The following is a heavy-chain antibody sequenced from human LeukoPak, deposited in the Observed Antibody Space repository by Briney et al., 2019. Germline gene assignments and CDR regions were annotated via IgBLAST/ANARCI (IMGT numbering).Heavy chain of an antibody. Sequence: ASVKVSCKASGGTFSSYTISWVRQAPGQGLEWMGRTIPILGIANYAQKFQGRVTITADKSTSTAYMELSSLRSEDTAVYYCASRRDGYNNGFDYWGQGTLVTVSS. V-gene: IGHV1-69*02. D-gene: IGHD5-24*01. CDR3: ASRRDGYNNGFDY. J-gene: IGHJ4*02. CDR2: TIPILGIA. CDR1: GGTFSSYT.